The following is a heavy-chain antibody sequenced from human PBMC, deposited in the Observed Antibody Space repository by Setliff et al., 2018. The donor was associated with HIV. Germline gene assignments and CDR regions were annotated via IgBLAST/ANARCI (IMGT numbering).Heavy chain of an antibody. D-gene: IGHD3-10*01. Sequence: SETLSLTCGVSGDSMDSRKWWSWFRQPPGKGLEYIGTIYPSGNTIYNPSLKSRITISIDKSNNQFSLKLSSMTSADTAVYYCARGGEGEFLWFGNFSYYIDYWGQGTLVTVSS. CDR1: GDSMDSRKW. CDR3: ARGGEGEFLWFGNFSYYIDY. CDR2: IYPSGNT. V-gene: IGHV4-4*02. J-gene: IGHJ4*02.